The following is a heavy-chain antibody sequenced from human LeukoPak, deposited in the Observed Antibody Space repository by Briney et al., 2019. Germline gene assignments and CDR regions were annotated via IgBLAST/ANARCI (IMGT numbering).Heavy chain of an antibody. CDR3: ARGRRAAALRNWFDP. CDR2: INPNSGGT. J-gene: IGHJ5*02. V-gene: IGHV1-2*02. D-gene: IGHD6-13*01. CDR1: GYTFTGYY. Sequence: ASVKVSCKASGYTFTGYYMHWVRQAPGQGLEWMGWINPNSGGTNYAQKFQGRVTMTRDTSISTAYMELSRLRSDDTAVYYCARGRRAAALRNWFDPWGQGTLVTVSS.